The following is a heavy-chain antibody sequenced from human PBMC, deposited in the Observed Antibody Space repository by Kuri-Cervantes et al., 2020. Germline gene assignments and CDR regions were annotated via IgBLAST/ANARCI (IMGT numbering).Heavy chain of an antibody. CDR2: INPNSPNT. CDR1: GYTFTGYY. V-gene: IGHV1-8*02. D-gene: IGHD5-24*01. J-gene: IGHJ4*02. CDR3: ARVDLHGYNPGY. Sequence: ASVKVSCKASGYTFTGYYMHWVRQAPGQGLEWMGWINPNSPNTDYAQKFQGRVTMTRNTSINTAYMELSSLRSEDTAVYYCARVDLHGYNPGYWGQGTLVTVSS.